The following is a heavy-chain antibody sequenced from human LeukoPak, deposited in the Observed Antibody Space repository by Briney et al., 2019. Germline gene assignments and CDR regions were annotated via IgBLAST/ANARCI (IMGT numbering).Heavy chain of an antibody. CDR1: GFTFSSYA. D-gene: IGHD3-10*01. V-gene: IGHV3-23*01. Sequence: PGGSLRLSCAASGFTFSSYAMSWVRQAPGKGLQWVSAIVGSGGSTFYADSVKGRFTISRDNSKNTLNLQMNSLRVEDTAVYYCVPLTDGSLDQWGQGTLVTVSS. J-gene: IGHJ4*02. CDR3: VPLTDGSLDQ. CDR2: IVGSGGST.